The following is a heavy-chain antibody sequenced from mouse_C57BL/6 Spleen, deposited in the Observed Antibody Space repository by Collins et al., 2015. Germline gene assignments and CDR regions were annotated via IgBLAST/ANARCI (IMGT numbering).Heavy chain of an antibody. V-gene: IGHV1-26*01. J-gene: IGHJ3*01. CDR3: ARSGYYGSSPWFAY. D-gene: IGHD1-1*01. CDR2: INPNNGGS. CDR1: YMGTDYY. Sequence: YMGTDYYMNWVKQSHGKSLDWIGDINPNNGGSTYNQKFKGKATLTVDKSSSTAYMELRSLTSEDSAVYYCARSGYYGSSPWFAYWGQGTLVTVSA.